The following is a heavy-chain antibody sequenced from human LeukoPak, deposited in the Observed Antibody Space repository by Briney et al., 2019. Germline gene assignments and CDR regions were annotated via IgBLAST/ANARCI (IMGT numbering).Heavy chain of an antibody. CDR1: GDAISGRAYY. D-gene: IGHD3-3*01. CDR3: SGERGFWSGYFRPRYFDY. CDR2: IPSGGTH. V-gene: IGHV4-61*02. Sequence: SETLSLSCTVSGDAISGRAYYWSWIRQPAGQGLEWIGRIPSGGTHSYNPSLKSRVSISVETSKNQFSLKLSSLTAADTAVYFCSGERGFWSGYFRPRYFDYWGQGTLVTV. J-gene: IGHJ4*02.